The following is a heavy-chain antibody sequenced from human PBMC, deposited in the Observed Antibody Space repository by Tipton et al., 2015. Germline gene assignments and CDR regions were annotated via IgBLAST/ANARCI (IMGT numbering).Heavy chain of an antibody. J-gene: IGHJ4*02. D-gene: IGHD2-15*01. CDR3: AREVRHCAGGSCYSLDH. V-gene: IGHV4-39*02. Sequence: TLSLTCSVSGASISSSNYYWDWVRQPPGKGLEWIGNTYDSGRTSYNPSLRSRVTISADEPQNQFSLRLSSVTAADTAVYYCAREVRHCAGGSCYSLDHWGQGALVTVSS. CDR2: TYDSGRT. CDR1: GASISSSNYY.